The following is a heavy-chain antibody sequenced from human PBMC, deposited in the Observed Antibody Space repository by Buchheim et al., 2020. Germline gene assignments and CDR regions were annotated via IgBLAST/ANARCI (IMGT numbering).Heavy chain of an antibody. Sequence: QVQLQESGPGLVKPSETLSLGCTVSGGSINSYYWSWIRQSPGKGLEWIGYLYYNGYAHYNPSLRGRATISVDTSKNQFSLILTSVTAADTAVYYCARDRRGWHAHEDWGQGT. D-gene: IGHD2-15*01. CDR2: LYYNGYA. V-gene: IGHV4-59*01. CDR1: GGSINSYY. J-gene: IGHJ4*02. CDR3: ARDRRGWHAHED.